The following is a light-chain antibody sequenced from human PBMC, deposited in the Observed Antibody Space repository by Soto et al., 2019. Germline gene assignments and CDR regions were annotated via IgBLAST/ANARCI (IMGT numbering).Light chain of an antibody. V-gene: IGLV1-51*02. CDR2: ENN. Sequence: QAVVTQPPSVSAAPGQKVTISCSGSSSNIGNNYVSWYQQLPGTAPKLLIYENNKRPSGIPDRFSGSKSGTSATLGITGLQTGDEADYYCGTWDSSLSALYVFGTGTQLTVL. J-gene: IGLJ1*01. CDR3: GTWDSSLSALYV. CDR1: SSNIGNNY.